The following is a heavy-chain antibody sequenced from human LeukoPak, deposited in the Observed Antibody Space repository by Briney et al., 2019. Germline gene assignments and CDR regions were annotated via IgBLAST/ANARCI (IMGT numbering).Heavy chain of an antibody. Sequence: SETLSLTCTVSGGSISSYYWSWIRQPPGKGLEWIGYIYYSGSTNYNPSLKSRVTISVDTSKNQFSLKLSSVTAADTAVYYCARLWANYYYYTDVWGKGTTVTVSS. CDR2: IYYSGST. V-gene: IGHV4-59*01. CDR3: ARLWANYYYYTDV. J-gene: IGHJ6*03. D-gene: IGHD5-12*01. CDR1: GGSISSYY.